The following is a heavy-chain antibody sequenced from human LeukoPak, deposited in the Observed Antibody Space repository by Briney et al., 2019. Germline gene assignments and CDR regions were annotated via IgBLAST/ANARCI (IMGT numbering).Heavy chain of an antibody. CDR1: GFTFTRYT. CDR2: VLYDASKQ. J-gene: IGHJ4*02. V-gene: IGHV3-30*04. D-gene: IGHD2-21*01. CDR3: VRDNYGGILDF. Sequence: GGSLRLSCAASGFTFTRYTMHWVRQAPGKGLEWVAVVLYDASKQYYAASVKGRFTLSRDNSKNTLSLQMNTLRADDTAVYYCVRDNYGGILDFWGQGTLVTVSS.